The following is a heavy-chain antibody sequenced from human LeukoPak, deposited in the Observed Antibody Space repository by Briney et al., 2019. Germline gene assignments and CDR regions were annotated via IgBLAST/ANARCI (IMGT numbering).Heavy chain of an antibody. CDR1: GFTFSDYY. J-gene: IGHJ1*01. Sequence: GGSLRLSCAASGFTFSDYYLTRIRQAPGKGLEWVSYISSSSSDANYADSVRGRFTIPRDNANKSLYLQMNSLRDEDTAVYYCARVGATWYFQHWGQGALVTVSS. CDR3: ARVGATWYFQH. CDR2: ISSSSSDA. D-gene: IGHD1-26*01. V-gene: IGHV3-11*06.